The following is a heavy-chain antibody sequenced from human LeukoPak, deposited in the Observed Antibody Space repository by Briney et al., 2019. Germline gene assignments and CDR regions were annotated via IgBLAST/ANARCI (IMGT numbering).Heavy chain of an antibody. D-gene: IGHD3-3*01. CDR2: ITYDGSTE. J-gene: IGHJ4*02. CDR1: GFTFSSYA. Sequence: PGGSLRLSCAASGFTFSSYAMYWVRQAPGKGLEWAASITYDGSTENYADSVKGRFTISRDNSKNTLYLEMNSLGPEDTAIYYCAREKRGGYYPGYWGQGTLVTVSS. V-gene: IGHV3-30-3*01. CDR3: AREKRGGYYPGY.